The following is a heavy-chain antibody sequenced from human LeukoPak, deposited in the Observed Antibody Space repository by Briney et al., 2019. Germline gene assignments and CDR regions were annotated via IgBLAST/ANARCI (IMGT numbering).Heavy chain of an antibody. V-gene: IGHV1-8*01. D-gene: IGHD6-13*01. CDR2: MNPNSGAT. CDR3: ARDARGASAADEPRDI. CDR1: GYTFTSYD. Sequence: GASVKVSCKASGYTFTSYDFNWLRQATGQGPEWMGWMNPNSGATGYAQKFQGRVTMTRSASINTAYMELTNLRSEDTAVYYCARDARGASAADEPRDIRGQATTVTVSS. J-gene: IGHJ3*02.